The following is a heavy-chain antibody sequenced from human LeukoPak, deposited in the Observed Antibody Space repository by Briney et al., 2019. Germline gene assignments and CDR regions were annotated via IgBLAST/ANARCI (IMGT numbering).Heavy chain of an antibody. CDR2: LSGSGVST. J-gene: IGHJ6*02. CDR3: SKSYSSGWYFGNGMDV. CDR1: GFTFSDYY. Sequence: GGSLRLSCAASGFTFSDYYMSWVRQAPGKGLEWVSTLSGSGVSTYYGDSVKGRFTISRDNSKNTLSLQMNRLRAEDAAVYYCSKSYSSGWYFGNGMDVWGQGTTVIVSS. V-gene: IGHV3-23*01. D-gene: IGHD6-19*01.